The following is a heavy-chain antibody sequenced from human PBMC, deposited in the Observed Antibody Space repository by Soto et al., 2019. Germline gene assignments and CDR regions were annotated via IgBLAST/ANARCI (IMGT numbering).Heavy chain of an antibody. CDR2: ISGSGGST. J-gene: IGHJ6*03. D-gene: IGHD3-3*01. CDR1: GFTFSSYA. Sequence: EVHLLESGGGWVQPGGSLRLSCAASGFTFSSYAMSWVRQAPGKGLELVSAISGSGGSTYYADSVKGRFTISRDNSKNTLYLQMNSLRAEDTAVYYCAKGMSGYYTYYYYYYMDVWGKGTTVTVSS. CDR3: AKGMSGYYTYYYYYYMDV. V-gene: IGHV3-23*01.